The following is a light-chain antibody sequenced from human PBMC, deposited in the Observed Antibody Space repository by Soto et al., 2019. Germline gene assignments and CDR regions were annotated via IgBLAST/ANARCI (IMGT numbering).Light chain of an antibody. V-gene: IGLV2-23*02. CDR2: EVN. J-gene: IGLJ2*01. CDR3: SSFAGSPVV. CDR1: SSDFGNYNL. Sequence: QSVLTQPASVSGSPGQSITISCTGTSSDFGNYNLVSWYQQHPGKVPKLILFEVNKRPSGVSGRFSGSKSGNTASLTISGLQAEDEADYYCSSFAGSPVVFGGGTKLTVL.